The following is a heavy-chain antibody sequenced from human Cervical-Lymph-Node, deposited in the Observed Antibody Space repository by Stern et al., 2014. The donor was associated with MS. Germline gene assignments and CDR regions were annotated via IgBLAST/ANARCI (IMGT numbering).Heavy chain of an antibody. V-gene: IGHV3-23*04. CDR3: AKAEYGDYYYYYGMDV. J-gene: IGHJ6*02. CDR1: GFTFSSYA. CDR2: ISGSGGST. Sequence: EVQLVESGGGLVQPGGSLRLSCAASGFTFSSYAMSWVRQAPGKGLEWVSAISGSGGSTYYADSVKGRFTISRDNSKNTLYLQMNSLRAEDTAVYYCAKAEYGDYYYYYGMDVWGQGTTVTVSS. D-gene: IGHD4-17*01.